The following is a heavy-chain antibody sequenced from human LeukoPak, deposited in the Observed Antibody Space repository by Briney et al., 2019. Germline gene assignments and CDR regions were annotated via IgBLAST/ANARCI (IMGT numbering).Heavy chain of an antibody. CDR3: AKGGWGMDV. Sequence: GGSLRLSCAASGFTFSSYGMHWVRQAPGKGLEWVAVISYDGSNKYYADSVKGRFTISRDNSKNTLYLQMNSLRAEDTAVYYCAKGGWGMDVWARGTTVTVSS. CDR2: ISYDGSNK. J-gene: IGHJ6*02. D-gene: IGHD2-15*01. CDR1: GFTFSSYG. V-gene: IGHV3-30*18.